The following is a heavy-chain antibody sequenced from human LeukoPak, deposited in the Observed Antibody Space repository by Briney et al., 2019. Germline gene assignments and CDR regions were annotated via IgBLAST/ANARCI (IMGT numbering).Heavy chain of an antibody. V-gene: IGHV3-30*18. CDR3: ANIPISGGGGY. D-gene: IGHD3-3*02. CDR1: GFTFSSYG. Sequence: PGRSLRLSCAASGFTFSSYGMHWVRQAPGKGLEWVAVISYDGSNKYYADSVKGRFTISRDNSKNTLYLQMNSLRAEDTGVYYCANIPISGGGGYWGQGTLVTVSS. J-gene: IGHJ4*02. CDR2: ISYDGSNK.